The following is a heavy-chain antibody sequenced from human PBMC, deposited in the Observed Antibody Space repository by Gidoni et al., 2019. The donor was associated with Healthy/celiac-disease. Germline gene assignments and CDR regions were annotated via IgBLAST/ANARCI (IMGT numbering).Heavy chain of an antibody. CDR3: AMTFPYGDFDWLHPTP. J-gene: IGHJ4*02. V-gene: IGHV4-39*01. Sequence: QLQLQESGPGLVKPSETLSLTCTVSGGSISSSSYYWGWIRQPPGKGLEWIGSIYYSGSTYYNPSLKSRVTISVDTSKNQFSLKLSSVTAADTAVYYCAMTFPYGDFDWLHPTPWGQGTLVTVSS. CDR1: GGSISSSSYY. D-gene: IGHD3-9*01. CDR2: IYYSGST.